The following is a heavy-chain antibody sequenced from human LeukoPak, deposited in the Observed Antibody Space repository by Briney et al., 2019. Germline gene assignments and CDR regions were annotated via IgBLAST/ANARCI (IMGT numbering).Heavy chain of an antibody. CDR3: ARDLGSPDY. D-gene: IGHD1-26*01. J-gene: IGHJ4*02. Sequence: KPSETLSLTCTVSGGSISSYYWSWIRQPPGKGLEWIGCLHYSGSTNYNPSLKSRVTISVDTSKTQFSLKLSSVTAADTAVYYCARDLGSPDYWGQGTLVTVSS. V-gene: IGHV4-59*01. CDR1: GGSISSYY. CDR2: LHYSGST.